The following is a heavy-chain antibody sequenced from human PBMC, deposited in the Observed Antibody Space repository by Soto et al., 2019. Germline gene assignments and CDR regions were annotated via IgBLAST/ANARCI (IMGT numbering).Heavy chain of an antibody. CDR2: IYSSGST. V-gene: IGHV3-53*01. J-gene: IGHJ3*02. Sequence: GGSLRLSCAASGFTVSSNYMSWVRQAPGKGLEWVSVIYSSGSTYYADSVKGRFTISRDNSKNTLYLQMNSLRAEDTAVYYCARDKLGSQFAFDIWGQGTMVTVSS. D-gene: IGHD7-27*01. CDR3: ARDKLGSQFAFDI. CDR1: GFTVSSNY.